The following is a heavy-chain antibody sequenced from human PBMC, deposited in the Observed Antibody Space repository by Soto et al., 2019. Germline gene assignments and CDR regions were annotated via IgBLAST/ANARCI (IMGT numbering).Heavy chain of an antibody. CDR2: IYYSGST. D-gene: IGHD3-10*01. CDR3: ARLSSIINFFDY. CDR1: CGSISSSSYY. J-gene: IGHJ4*02. V-gene: IGHV4-39*01. Sequence: SETLSLTCTVSCGSISSSSYYWGWIRQPPGKGLEWIGSIYYSGSTYYNPSLKSRVTISVDTSKNQSSLRLSSVTAADTAVYYCARLSSIINFFDYWGQGTLVTVSS.